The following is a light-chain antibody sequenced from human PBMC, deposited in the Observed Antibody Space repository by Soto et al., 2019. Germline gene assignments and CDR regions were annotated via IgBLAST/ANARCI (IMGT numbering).Light chain of an antibody. CDR1: QSVSSY. J-gene: IGKJ3*01. CDR2: DAS. CDR3: QRRIILAFT. V-gene: IGKV3-11*01. Sequence: EIVLTQSPATLSLSPGERATLSCRASQSVSSYLAWYQQKPGQAPRLLIYDASNRATGIPARFSGSGSGTELPLTISSLEHEEFAVYYCQRRIILAFTFGPGTKVDIK.